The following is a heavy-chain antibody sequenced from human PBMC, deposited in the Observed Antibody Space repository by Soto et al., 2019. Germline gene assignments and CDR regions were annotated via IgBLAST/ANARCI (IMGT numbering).Heavy chain of an antibody. V-gene: IGHV3-21*02. D-gene: IGHD4-4*01. CDR1: GFIFATHT. Sequence: VQLVESGGGLVKPGGSLRLSCAASGFIFATHTINWVRQAPGKGLEWVSSITGSGIYTRYADSVKGRFTISRDNAKASLYLQMNSLGAEDTAVYYCVKEGISNYNEDCDYWGQGTLVTVSS. CDR2: ITGSGIYT. CDR3: VKEGISNYNEDCDY. J-gene: IGHJ4*02.